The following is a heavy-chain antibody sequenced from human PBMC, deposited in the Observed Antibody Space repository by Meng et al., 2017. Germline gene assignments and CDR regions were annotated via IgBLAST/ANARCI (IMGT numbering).Heavy chain of an antibody. CDR2: TYYRSKWYN. D-gene: IGHD2-8*02. J-gene: IGHJ4*02. V-gene: IGHV6-1*01. Sequence: QVPQPQPRPGLVKPPQTLSPPCAIASDSGTSNSAAWNWSRQSPSRGLEWLGRTYYRSKWYNDYAVSVKSRITINPDTTKNQFFPQLNSVTPEDTAVYYCARGVVYAISYFDYWGQGTLVTVSS. CDR3: ARGVVYAISYFDY. CDR1: SDSGTSNSAA.